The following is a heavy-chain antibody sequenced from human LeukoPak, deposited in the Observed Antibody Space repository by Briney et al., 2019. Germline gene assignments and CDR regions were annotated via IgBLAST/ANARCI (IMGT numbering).Heavy chain of an antibody. V-gene: IGHV3-30*02. Sequence: GGSLRLSCTASGFTFSSYGMHWVRQAPGKGLEWVAYIRHDGSNKYYADSVKGRFTISRDNSKNTLSPQMSSLRAEDTAVFYCAKESRTYYSDSYGYYSSFDYWGQGTLVTVSS. CDR2: IRHDGSNK. CDR3: AKESRTYYSDSYGYYSSFDY. D-gene: IGHD3-22*01. J-gene: IGHJ4*02. CDR1: GFTFSSYG.